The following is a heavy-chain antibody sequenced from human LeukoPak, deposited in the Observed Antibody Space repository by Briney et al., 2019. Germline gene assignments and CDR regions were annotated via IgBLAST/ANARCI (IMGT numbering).Heavy chain of an antibody. V-gene: IGHV1-69*04. CDR3: ARDPGSTSCYLCMDV. CDR2: IIPILGIA. J-gene: IGHJ6*02. D-gene: IGHD2-2*01. Sequence: SVKVSCKASGGTFSSYAISWVRQAPGQGLEWMGRIIPILGIANYAQKFQGRVTITADKSTSTAYMELSSLRSEDTAVYYCARDPGSTSCYLCMDVWGQGTTVTVSS. CDR1: GGTFSSYA.